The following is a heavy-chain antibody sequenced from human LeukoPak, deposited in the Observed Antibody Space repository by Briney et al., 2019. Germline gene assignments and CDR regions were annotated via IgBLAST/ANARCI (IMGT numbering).Heavy chain of an antibody. J-gene: IGHJ4*02. CDR3: ARGGNWNLQIDY. Sequence: PSETLSLTCTVSGDSISGYYWSWIRQPPGKGLEWIGEINHSGSTNYNPSLKGRVTISVDTSKNQFSLKLSSVTAADTAVYYCARGGNWNLQIDYWGQGTLVTVSS. D-gene: IGHD1-20*01. CDR2: INHSGST. CDR1: GDSISGYY. V-gene: IGHV4-34*01.